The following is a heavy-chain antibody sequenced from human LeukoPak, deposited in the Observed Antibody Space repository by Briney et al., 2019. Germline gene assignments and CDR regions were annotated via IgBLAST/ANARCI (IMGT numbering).Heavy chain of an antibody. CDR3: ARHSIVGQWLVPFDY. CDR2: IYYSGST. D-gene: IGHD6-19*01. CDR1: GGSISSYY. V-gene: IGHV4-59*08. Sequence: SETLSLTCTVSGGSISSYYWSWIRQPPGKGLEWIGYIYYSGSTNYNPSLKSRVTISVDTSKNQFSLKLSSVTAADTAVYYCARHSIVGQWLVPFDYWGQGTLVTVSS. J-gene: IGHJ4*02.